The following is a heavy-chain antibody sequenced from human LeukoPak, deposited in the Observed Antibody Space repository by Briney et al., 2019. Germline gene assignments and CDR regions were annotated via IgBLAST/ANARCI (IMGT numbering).Heavy chain of an antibody. CDR3: ARGTLVAVRSVGATSLGY. CDR2: MNPNSGNT. Sequence: ASVKVSCKASGYTFTSYDINWVRQATGRGLEWMGWMNPNSGNTGYAQKFQGRVTMTRNTSISTAYMELSSLRSEDTAVYYCARGTLVAVRSVGATSLGYWGQGTLVTVSS. D-gene: IGHD1-26*01. CDR1: GYTFTSYD. V-gene: IGHV1-8*01. J-gene: IGHJ4*02.